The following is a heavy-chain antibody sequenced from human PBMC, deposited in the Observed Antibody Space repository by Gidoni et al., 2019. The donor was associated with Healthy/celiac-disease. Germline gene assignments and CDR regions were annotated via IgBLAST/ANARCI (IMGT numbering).Heavy chain of an antibody. V-gene: IGHV3-33*01. J-gene: IGHJ4*02. CDR2: IWYDGSNK. D-gene: IGHD5-18*01. Sequence: QVQLVESGGGVVQPGRSLRLSCAASGFTFSSYGMHWVRQAPGKGLEWVAVIWYDGSNKYYADSVKGRFTIFRDNSKNTLYLQMNSLRAEDTAVYYCAREDTAMATVFDYWGQGTLVTVSS. CDR3: AREDTAMATVFDY. CDR1: GFTFSSYG.